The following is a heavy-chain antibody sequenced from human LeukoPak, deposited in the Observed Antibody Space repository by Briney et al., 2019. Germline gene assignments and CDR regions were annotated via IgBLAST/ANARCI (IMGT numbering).Heavy chain of an antibody. V-gene: IGHV4-59*12. D-gene: IGHD3-16*01. CDR3: ARESTDYVRRSFSDY. J-gene: IGHJ4*02. CDR2: INGNGHS. Sequence: PSETLSLTCTVSGGSIKDYWSWIRRAPGKGLEWIAYINGNGHSGNNYSLESRVTISINTFKTHFYLRLRSVIAADTAVYYCARESTDYVRRSFSDYWGQGILVTV. CDR1: GGSIKDY.